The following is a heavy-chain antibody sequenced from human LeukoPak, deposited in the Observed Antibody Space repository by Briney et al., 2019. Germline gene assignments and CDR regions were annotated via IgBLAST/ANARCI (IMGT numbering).Heavy chain of an antibody. J-gene: IGHJ3*02. CDR1: GYAFTGYY. V-gene: IGHV1-2*02. CDR2: INPDSGGT. D-gene: IGHD3-16*02. Sequence: ASVKVSCKTSGYAFTGYYIQWVRQAPGQGLEWMGYINPDSGGTNYAQEFQGRVTMTRDTSISTAYMELNRLRSDDTAVYYCARGEMITFGGVIVISTFDIWGQGTMVTVS. CDR3: ARGEMITFGGVIVISTFDI.